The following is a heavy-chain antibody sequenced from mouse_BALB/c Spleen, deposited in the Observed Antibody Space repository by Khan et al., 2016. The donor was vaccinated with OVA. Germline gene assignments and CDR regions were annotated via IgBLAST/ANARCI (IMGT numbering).Heavy chain of an antibody. V-gene: IGHV1S81*02. J-gene: IGHJ2*01. CDR2: TNPTNGRT. CDR1: GYTFTSYW. CDR3: ARIKKVVATYFEC. Sequence: QVQLQQSGAELVKAGASVKMSCKASGYTFTSYWMHWVKQRLGQGLEWFAETNPTNGRTYYNEKFKSKATLTVDKSSSTAYMLLSGPTFEDSAVYYSARIKKVVATYFECWGQGTTLTVSS. D-gene: IGHD1-1*01.